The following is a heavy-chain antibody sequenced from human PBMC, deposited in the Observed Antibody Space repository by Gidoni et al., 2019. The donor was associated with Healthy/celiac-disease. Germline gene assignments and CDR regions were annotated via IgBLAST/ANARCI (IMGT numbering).Heavy chain of an antibody. Sequence: QVQLVESGGGVVQPGRSRRRPGAAAGFTVSSDAMHWVRQAPGKGLEWVAVISYAGSNKYYADSVKGRFTISRDNSKNTLYLQMNSLRAEDTAVYYCARDGYAFGGVITAFDIWGQGTMVTVSS. J-gene: IGHJ3*02. V-gene: IGHV3-30-3*01. CDR1: GFTVSSDA. CDR2: ISYAGSNK. CDR3: ARDGYAFGGVITAFDI. D-gene: IGHD3-16*01.